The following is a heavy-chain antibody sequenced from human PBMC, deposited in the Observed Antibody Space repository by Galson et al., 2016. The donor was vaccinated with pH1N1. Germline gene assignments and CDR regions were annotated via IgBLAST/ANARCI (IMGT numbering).Heavy chain of an antibody. CDR1: GGSISSSIYY. J-gene: IGHJ4*02. CDR3: ARDRVALTGIFDY. CDR2: MYTSGTT. D-gene: IGHD3-10*01. Sequence: TLSLTCTVSGGSISSSIYYWNWIRQPAGKGLGWIGRMYTSGTTTYNPSLESRVSISVDTSKNQFSLSLSSVTAADTAVYFCARDRVALTGIFDYWGQGALVTVSS. V-gene: IGHV4-61*02.